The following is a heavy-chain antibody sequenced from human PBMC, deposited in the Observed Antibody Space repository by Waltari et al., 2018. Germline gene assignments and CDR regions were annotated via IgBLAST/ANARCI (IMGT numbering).Heavy chain of an antibody. D-gene: IGHD4-17*01. CDR1: GYSISSGYY. Sequence: QVQLQESGPGLVKPSETLSLTCAVSGYSISSGYYWGWIRQPPGKGLEWIGSIYHSGSTYYNPSLKSRVTISVDTSKNQFSLKLSSVTAADTAVYYCARDPYGDYGGRDYYYYYGMDVWGQGTTVTVSS. J-gene: IGHJ6*02. CDR3: ARDPYGDYGGRDYYYYYGMDV. V-gene: IGHV4-38-2*02. CDR2: IYHSGST.